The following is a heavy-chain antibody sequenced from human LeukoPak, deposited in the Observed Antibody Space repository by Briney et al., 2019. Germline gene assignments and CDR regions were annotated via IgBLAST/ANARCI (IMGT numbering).Heavy chain of an antibody. J-gene: IGHJ5*02. CDR1: GYTFTSYG. D-gene: IGHD2-2*01. V-gene: IGHV1-18*01. Sequence: GASVKVSCKASGYTFTSYGISWVRQAPGQGLEWMGWISAYNGNTNYAQKLQGRVTMTTDTSTSTAYMELRSLRSDDTAVYYCARDSSRYCSSTSCQYNWFDPWGQGTLVTVSS. CDR3: ARDSSRYCSSTSCQYNWFDP. CDR2: ISAYNGNT.